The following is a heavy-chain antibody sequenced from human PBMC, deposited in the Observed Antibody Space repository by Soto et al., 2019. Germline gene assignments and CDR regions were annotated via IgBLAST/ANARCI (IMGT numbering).Heavy chain of an antibody. CDR2: INRHGGST. Sequence: GGSLRLSCAASGFPFDDYGMSWVRQAPGKGLEWVSGINRHGGSTGYADSVRGRFTISRDNAKNSLHLHMNSLRAEDTAFYYCARTPGYYGDFFDYWGQGTLVTVSS. V-gene: IGHV3-20*04. D-gene: IGHD4-17*01. CDR1: GFPFDDYG. CDR3: ARTPGYYGDFFDY. J-gene: IGHJ4*02.